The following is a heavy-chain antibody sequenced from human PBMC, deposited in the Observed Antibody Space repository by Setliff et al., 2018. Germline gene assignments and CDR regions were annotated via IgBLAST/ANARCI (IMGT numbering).Heavy chain of an antibody. CDR2: IDHGGST. CDR1: GGSFSGNY. J-gene: IGHJ5*02. D-gene: IGHD2-2*01. V-gene: IGHV4-34*01. CDR3: ARGYCSSSGCFFAGWFDP. Sequence: TSETLSLTCAVYGGSFSGNYWNWIRQPPGKGLEWIGEIDHGGSTTYNPSLKSRVTISLDTSKNQFSLKLSSVTAADMAVYYCARGYCSSSGCFFAGWFDPWGQGTLVTVSS.